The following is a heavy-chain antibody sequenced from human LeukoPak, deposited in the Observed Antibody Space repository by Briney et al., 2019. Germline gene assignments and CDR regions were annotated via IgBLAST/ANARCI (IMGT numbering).Heavy chain of an antibody. D-gene: IGHD5-24*01. CDR3: ARVERWHRGEE. V-gene: IGHV4-38-2*02. Sequence: SETLSLTCTVSGYSISSGYYWGWIRQPPGKGLEWIGSIYHSGSTYYNPSLKSRVTISVDTSKNQFSLKLSSVTAADTAVYYCARVERWHRGEEWGQGTLVTVSS. CDR1: GYSISSGYY. J-gene: IGHJ4*02. CDR2: IYHSGST.